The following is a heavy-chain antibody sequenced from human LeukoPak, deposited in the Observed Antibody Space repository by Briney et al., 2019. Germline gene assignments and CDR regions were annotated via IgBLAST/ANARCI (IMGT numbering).Heavy chain of an antibody. V-gene: IGHV3-30*18. J-gene: IGHJ4*02. Sequence: GRSLRLSCAASGFTFSSYGMHWVRQAPGKGLEWVAVISYDGSNKYYADSVKGRFTISRDNSKNTLYLQMNSLRAEDTAVYYCAKDRGPLTYSSGWYDDYWGQGTLVTVSS. CDR1: GFTFSSYG. CDR2: ISYDGSNK. D-gene: IGHD6-19*01. CDR3: AKDRGPLTYSSGWYDDY.